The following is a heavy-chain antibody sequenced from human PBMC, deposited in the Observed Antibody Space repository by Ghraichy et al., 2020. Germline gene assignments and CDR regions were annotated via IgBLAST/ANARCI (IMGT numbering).Heavy chain of an antibody. CDR2: MNPDSGNT. D-gene: IGHD4-23*01. Sequence: ASVKVSCKASGNSLTSYDINWVRQATGQGLEWMGWMNPDSGNTGYAQKFQGRVTMTRNTSISTAYMELSSLRSDDTAVYYCARAGMTTVVTGWFDPWGQGTLVTVSS. J-gene: IGHJ5*02. CDR1: GNSLTSYD. CDR3: ARAGMTTVVTGWFDP. V-gene: IGHV1-8*02.